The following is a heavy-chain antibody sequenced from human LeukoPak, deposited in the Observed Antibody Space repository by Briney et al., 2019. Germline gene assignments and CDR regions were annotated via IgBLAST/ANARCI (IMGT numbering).Heavy chain of an antibody. CDR1: GYTFTSYD. V-gene: IGHV1-8*01. CDR2: MNPNSGNT. CDR3: ARDEEQWLVGGWFDP. Sequence: ASVKVSCKASGYTFTSYDINWVRQATGQGLEWMGWMNPNSGNTGYAQKFQGRVTMTRDTSTSTVYMELSSLRSEDTAVYYCARDEEQWLVGGWFDPWGQGTLVTVSS. J-gene: IGHJ5*02. D-gene: IGHD6-19*01.